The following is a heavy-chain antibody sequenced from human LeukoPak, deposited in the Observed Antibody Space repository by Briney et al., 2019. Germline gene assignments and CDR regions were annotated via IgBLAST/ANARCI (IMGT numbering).Heavy chain of an antibody. CDR2: IYYNGRT. CDR1: GGSIRSSSYY. J-gene: IGHJ4*02. Sequence: ETLSLTCTVSGGSIRSSSYYWGWIRQPPGKGLEWIGVIYYNGRTYYNPSLKSRVTISVDTSNNQFSLKLTSVTAADTAVYFCATQGNYFRISDYWGQGTLVTVSS. D-gene: IGHD4-11*01. V-gene: IGHV4-39*01. CDR3: ATQGNYFRISDY.